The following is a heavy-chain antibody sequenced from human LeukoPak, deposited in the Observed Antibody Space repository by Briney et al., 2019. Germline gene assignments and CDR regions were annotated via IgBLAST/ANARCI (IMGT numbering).Heavy chain of an antibody. Sequence: GGSLRLSCAASGFTFSSFAMNWVRQAPGKGLEWVSAISGSGSSTYYADSVKGRFTISRDNSKNTLHLQMNSLRVEDTAVYYCAKDGGGESSSWYYWGQGSLVTVSS. CDR2: ISGSGSST. CDR1: GFTFSSFA. V-gene: IGHV3-23*01. CDR3: AKDGGGESSSWYY. D-gene: IGHD6-13*01. J-gene: IGHJ4*02.